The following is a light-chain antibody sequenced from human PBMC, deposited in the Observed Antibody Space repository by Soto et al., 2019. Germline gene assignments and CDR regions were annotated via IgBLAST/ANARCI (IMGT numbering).Light chain of an antibody. CDR3: QQYGDSPFT. Sequence: EILMTQSPATLSVSPGERATLSCRASQSVSSNLAWYQQKPGQAPRLLIYDASTRATGIPARFSGSGSGTEFTLTVSSLQSEDFALYYCQQYGDSPFTFGPGTRVDVK. J-gene: IGKJ3*01. CDR2: DAS. CDR1: QSVSSN. V-gene: IGKV3-15*01.